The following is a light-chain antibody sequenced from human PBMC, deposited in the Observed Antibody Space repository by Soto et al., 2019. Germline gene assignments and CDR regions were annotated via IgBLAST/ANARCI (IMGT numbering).Light chain of an antibody. J-gene: IGKJ4*01. CDR1: QSVSSN. V-gene: IGKV3-15*01. CDR2: GAS. CDR3: LQYNNWPLT. Sequence: EIVMTQSPATQSVSPGERATLSYRASQSVSSNLAWYQQKAGQAPRLLMYGASTRATGIPARFSGSGSGTEFTLTISSLQSEDFAVYYCLQYNNWPLTFGGGTKVEIK.